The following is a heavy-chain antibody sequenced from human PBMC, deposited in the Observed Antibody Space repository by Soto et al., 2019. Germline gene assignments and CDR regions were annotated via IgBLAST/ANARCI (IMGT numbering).Heavy chain of an antibody. CDR1: GYTFTGYY. V-gene: IGHV1-2*02. D-gene: IGHD1-1*01. J-gene: IGHJ3*02. CDR3: ARVYSQLELRVPAFDI. CDR2: INPNSGGT. Sequence: ASVKVSCKASGYTFTGYYMHWVRQAPGQGLEWMGWINPNSGGTNYAQKFQGRVTMTRDTSISTAYMELSRLRSDDTAVYYCARVYSQLELRVPAFDIWGQGTMVTVSS.